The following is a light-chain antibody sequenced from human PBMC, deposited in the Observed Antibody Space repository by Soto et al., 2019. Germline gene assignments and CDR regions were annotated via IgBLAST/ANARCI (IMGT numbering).Light chain of an antibody. CDR1: NSNIGRNT. CDR2: SNN. V-gene: IGLV1-44*01. Sequence: QSVLTQPPSASGTPGQRVTISCSGSNSNIGRNTVNWYQQLPGAAPNLLIYSNNERPSGVPDRFSGSKSGTSASLAISGLQSEYEADYYCAACDESPNVPVFGGGTKVTVL. J-gene: IGLJ2*01. CDR3: AACDESPNVPV.